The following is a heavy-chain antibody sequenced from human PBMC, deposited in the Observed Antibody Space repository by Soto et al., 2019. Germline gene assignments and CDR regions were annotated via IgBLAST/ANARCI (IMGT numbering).Heavy chain of an antibody. Sequence: SETLSLTCTVSGGSISSYYWIWIRQPPGKGLEWIGYIYYSGSTNYNPSLKSRVTISVDTSKNQFSLKLSSVTAADTAVYYCARGSRELDNIGFIAAAFSSYWYFDLWGRGTLVTVSS. CDR1: GGSISSYY. V-gene: IGHV4-59*01. CDR3: ARGSRELDNIGFIAAAFSSYWYFDL. D-gene: IGHD6-13*01. CDR2: IYYSGST. J-gene: IGHJ2*01.